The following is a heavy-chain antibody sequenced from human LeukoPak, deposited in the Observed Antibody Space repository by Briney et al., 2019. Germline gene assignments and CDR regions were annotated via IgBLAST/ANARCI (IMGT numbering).Heavy chain of an antibody. Sequence: GGSLRLSCAASGFSFSTFGMHWVRQAPGKGLEWVAMIWYDASGQHYADSVKGRLTISTDTSKNTLYLQMNSLRAEDTAVYFCARDSLYDDNGYYHYFDYWGQGTLVTVSS. J-gene: IGHJ4*02. V-gene: IGHV3-33*01. CDR3: ARDSLYDDNGYYHYFDY. CDR2: IWYDASGQ. CDR1: GFSFSTFG. D-gene: IGHD3-22*01.